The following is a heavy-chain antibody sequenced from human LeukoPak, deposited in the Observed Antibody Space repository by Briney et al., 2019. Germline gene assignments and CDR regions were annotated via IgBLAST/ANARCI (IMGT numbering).Heavy chain of an antibody. Sequence: PGGSLRLSCAASGFTLSSYEMNWVRQAPGKGLEWVSYISSSGSTIYYADSVKGRFTISRDNAKNSLYLQMNSLRAEDTAVYYCARDDYYDSSGYSPYQTFDYWGQGTLVTVSS. CDR3: ARDDYYDSSGYSPYQTFDY. D-gene: IGHD3-22*01. CDR2: ISSSGSTI. V-gene: IGHV3-48*03. CDR1: GFTLSSYE. J-gene: IGHJ4*02.